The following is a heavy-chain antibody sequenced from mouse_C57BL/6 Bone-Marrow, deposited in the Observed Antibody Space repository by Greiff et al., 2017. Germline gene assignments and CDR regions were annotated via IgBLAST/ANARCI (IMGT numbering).Heavy chain of an antibody. CDR2: ILPGSGST. Sequence: QVQLQQSGAELMKPGASVKLSCKATGYTFTGYWIEWVKQRPGHGLEWIGEILPGSGSTNYNEQFKGKSTFTADTSSNTDYMQLSSLTTEDSAIYDRVPVYYGSSYRDFEVWGTGTTVSVTA. J-gene: IGHJ1*03. V-gene: IGHV1-9*01. CDR1: GYTFTGYW. D-gene: IGHD1-1*01. CDR3: VPVYYGSSYRDFEV.